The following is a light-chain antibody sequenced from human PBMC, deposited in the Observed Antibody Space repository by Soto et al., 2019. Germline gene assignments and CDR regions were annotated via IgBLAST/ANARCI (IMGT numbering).Light chain of an antibody. CDR3: QQYETFSGT. CDR1: QSVSGW. CDR2: DAS. Sequence: DLQMNQSPSTLSASLGDTVTVXXRASQSVSGWLAWYQQKPGEAPKLXIYDASALPRGVPSRFSGSGAGTKFTLTIASLQPDDFATYYCQQYETFSGTFGPGTKVDI. V-gene: IGKV1-5*01. J-gene: IGKJ1*01.